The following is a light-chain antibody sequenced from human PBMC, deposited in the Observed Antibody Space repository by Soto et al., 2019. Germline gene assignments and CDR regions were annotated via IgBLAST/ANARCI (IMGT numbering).Light chain of an antibody. CDR1: SSNVGGDNL. V-gene: IGLV2-23*01. CDR3: CSYAGSDVV. Sequence: QSALTQPASVSGAPGQSITISCTGNSSNVGGDNLVSWYQQHPGKAPKLIIYVGNNRPSGVSNRFSGSKSGNTASLTITGLQAEDEADYYCCSYAGSDVVFGGGTKLTVL. J-gene: IGLJ2*01. CDR2: VGN.